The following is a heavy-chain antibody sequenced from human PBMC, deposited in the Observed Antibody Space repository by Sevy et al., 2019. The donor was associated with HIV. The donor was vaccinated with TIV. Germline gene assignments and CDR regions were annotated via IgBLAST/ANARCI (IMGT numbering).Heavy chain of an antibody. CDR3: GRESSPADSGEYYYYYYGMDV. D-gene: IGHD3-10*01. J-gene: IGHJ6*02. CDR2: IIPIFGTA. V-gene: IGHV1-69*13. CDR1: GGTFSSYA. Sequence: ASVKVSCKASGGTFSSYAISWVRQAPGQGLEWMGGIIPIFGTANYAQKFQGRVTITADESTSTAYMELSSLRSEETAVYYCGRESSPADSGEYYYYYYGMDVWGQGTTVTVSS.